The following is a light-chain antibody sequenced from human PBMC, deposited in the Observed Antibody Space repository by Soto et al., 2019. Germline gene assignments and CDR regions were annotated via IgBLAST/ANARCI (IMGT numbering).Light chain of an antibody. J-gene: IGKJ4*01. CDR2: GAS. V-gene: IGKV3-15*01. CDR3: QQYNNWPLT. CDR1: QSVSSS. Sequence: QSPGTLSVSPGERATLSGGASQSVSSSSLAWYQQKPGQAPRLLIYGASTRATGISASFSGSGSGTEFTLTISSLQSEDFAVYHCQQYNNWPLTFGGGTKVDIK.